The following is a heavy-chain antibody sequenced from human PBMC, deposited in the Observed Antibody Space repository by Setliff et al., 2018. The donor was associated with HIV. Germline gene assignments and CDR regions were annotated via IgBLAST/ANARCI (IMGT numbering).Heavy chain of an antibody. CDR3: ARRGYYGAFDI. CDR2: VYHSGST. V-gene: IGHV4-38-2*01. CDR1: GYSISSGYY. Sequence: SETLSLTCGVSGYSISSGYYWGWIWQPPGKGLEWIGSVYHSGSTYYNPSLKSRVTISVDTSKNQFSLKLSSVTAADTAVYYCARRGYYGAFDIWGQGTMVTVSS. D-gene: IGHD4-17*01. J-gene: IGHJ3*02.